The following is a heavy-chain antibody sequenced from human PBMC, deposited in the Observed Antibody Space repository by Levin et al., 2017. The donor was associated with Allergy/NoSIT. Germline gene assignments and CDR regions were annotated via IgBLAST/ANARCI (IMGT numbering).Heavy chain of an antibody. CDR1: GFTFNNYA. CDR2: IINSGVGT. CDR3: AKDAIRGSDQPYYFDY. D-gene: IGHD6-19*01. Sequence: GESLKISCAASGFTFNNYAMSWVRQAPGKGLEWVSAIINSGVGTYYADSVKGRFTISRDNSKNTMYLQMNSLRAEAPAVYFCAKDAIRGSDQPYYFDYWGHGTLVTASS. V-gene: IGHV3-23*01. J-gene: IGHJ4*01.